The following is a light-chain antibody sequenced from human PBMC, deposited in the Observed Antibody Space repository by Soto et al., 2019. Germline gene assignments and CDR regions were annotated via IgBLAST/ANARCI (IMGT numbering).Light chain of an antibody. CDR1: SSNLGSGFD. J-gene: IGLJ2*01. V-gene: IGLV1-40*01. CDR2: YND. Sequence: QSVLTQPRSVSGAPGQRVTISCTGSSSNLGSGFDVQWYQQLRGTAPKLLIYYNDNRPSGVPDRFSGSKSGTSASLAITGLQADDEADYYCQSYDSSLSGHVVFGGGTKLTVL. CDR3: QSYDSSLSGHVV.